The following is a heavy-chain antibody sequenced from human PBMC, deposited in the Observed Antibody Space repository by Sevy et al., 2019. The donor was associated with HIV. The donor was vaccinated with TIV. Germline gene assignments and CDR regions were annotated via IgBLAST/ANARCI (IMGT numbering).Heavy chain of an antibody. CDR2: IRNDGTTK. CDR3: VKGLGMVQGALLSDDI. Sequence: GGSLRLSCAASGFTFSTYGMHWVRQAPGKGLEWVTFIRNDGTTKYYADSVKGRFTVSRDNSKNTLYLQMNSLRAEDTAVYYCVKGLGMVQGALLSDDIWGQGTKVTVSS. J-gene: IGHJ3*02. CDR1: GFTFSTYG. D-gene: IGHD3-10*01. V-gene: IGHV3-30*02.